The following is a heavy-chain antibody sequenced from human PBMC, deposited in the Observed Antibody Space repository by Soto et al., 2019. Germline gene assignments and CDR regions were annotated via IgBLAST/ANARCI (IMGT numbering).Heavy chain of an antibody. Sequence: DVQLAQSGAEMKEPGDSLRISCKGSGYRFSTTWIGWVRQKPGQGLEWVGIIFPGDSDARYSPSFQGHVTIAADKSINTVYLQWRSLRPSDTAMYYCAKIRAQPERWLKYWADLWGQGTLVTVSS. CDR1: GYRFSTTW. J-gene: IGHJ5*02. CDR2: IFPGDSDA. CDR3: AKIRAQPERWLKYWADL. D-gene: IGHD2-8*02. V-gene: IGHV5-51*01.